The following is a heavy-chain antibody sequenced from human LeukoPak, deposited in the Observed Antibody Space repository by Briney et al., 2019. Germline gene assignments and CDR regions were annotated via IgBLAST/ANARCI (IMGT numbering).Heavy chain of an antibody. V-gene: IGHV3-21*01. CDR3: ARDKGYCSGGSCYWDY. CDR2: ISSSSSSYI. Sequence: GGSLRLSCAASGFTFSSYSMNWVRQAPGKGLEWVSSISSSSSSYIYYADSVKGRFTISRDNAKNSLYLQMNSLRAEDTAVYYCARDKGYCSGGSCYWDYWGQGTLVTVSS. CDR1: GFTFSSYS. D-gene: IGHD2-15*01. J-gene: IGHJ4*02.